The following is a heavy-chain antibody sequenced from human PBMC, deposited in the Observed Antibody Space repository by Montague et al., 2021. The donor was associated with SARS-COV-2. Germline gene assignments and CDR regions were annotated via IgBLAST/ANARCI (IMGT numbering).Heavy chain of an antibody. D-gene: IGHD3-22*01. Sequence: SETLSLTCAVYGGSFSDYFWTWIRQPPGKGLEWIGEINHRGTSNYNPSLKSRVSISVDTSKNQFSLYLGSVTAADTAVYYGARGRQHFNMIVVVMTGGEYYFGSWGQGTLVTVTS. V-gene: IGHV4-34*01. J-gene: IGHJ4*02. CDR3: ARGRQHFNMIVVVMTGGEYYFGS. CDR1: GGSFSDYF. CDR2: INHRGTS.